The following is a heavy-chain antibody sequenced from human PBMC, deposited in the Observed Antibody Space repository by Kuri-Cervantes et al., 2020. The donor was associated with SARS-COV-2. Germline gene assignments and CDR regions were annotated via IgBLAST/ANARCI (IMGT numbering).Heavy chain of an antibody. CDR2: INHSGST. CDR1: GGSISSADYY. V-gene: IGHV4-39*07. D-gene: IGHD1-7*01. Sequence: GSLRLSCTVSGGSISSADYYWSWIRQPPGKGLEWIGEINHSGSTNYNPSLKSRVTISVDTSKNQFSLKLSSVTAADTAVYYCARGSWNYPFDYWGQGTLVTVSS. CDR3: ARGSWNYPFDY. J-gene: IGHJ4*02.